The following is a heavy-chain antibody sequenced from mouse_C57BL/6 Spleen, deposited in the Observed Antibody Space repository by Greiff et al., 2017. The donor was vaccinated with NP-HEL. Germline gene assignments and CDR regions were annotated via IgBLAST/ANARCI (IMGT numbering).Heavy chain of an antibody. D-gene: IGHD2-1*01. Sequence: ESGPGLVKPSQSLSLTCSVTGYSITSGYYWNWIRQFPGNKLEWMGYISYDGSNNYNPSLKNRISITRDTSKNQFFLKLNSVTTEDTATYYCATNLQYYFDYWGQGTTLTVSS. V-gene: IGHV3-6*01. J-gene: IGHJ2*01. CDR2: ISYDGSN. CDR3: ATNLQYYFDY. CDR1: GYSITSGYY.